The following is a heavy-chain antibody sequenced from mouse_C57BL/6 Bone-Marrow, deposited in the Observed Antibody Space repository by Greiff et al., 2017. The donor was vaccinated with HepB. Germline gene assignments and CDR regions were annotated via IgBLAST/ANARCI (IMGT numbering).Heavy chain of an antibody. CDR1: GYTFTSYW. CDR2: IHPNSGST. Sequence: QVQLQQPGAELVKPGASVKLSCKASGYTFTSYWMHWVKQRPGQGLEWIGMIHPNSGSTNYNEKFKSKATLTVDKSSSTAYMQLSSLTSEDSAVYYCARVVHYAWFACWGQGTLVTVSA. V-gene: IGHV1-64*01. CDR3: ARVVHYAWFAC. J-gene: IGHJ3*01. D-gene: IGHD1-2*01.